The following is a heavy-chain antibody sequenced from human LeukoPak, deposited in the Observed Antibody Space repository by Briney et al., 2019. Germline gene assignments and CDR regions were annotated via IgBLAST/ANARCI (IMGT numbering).Heavy chain of an antibody. J-gene: IGHJ4*02. CDR3: AKAKSYYSNYDY. CDR1: GFTFSNYG. Sequence: PGGSLRLSCAASGFTFSNYGMSWVRQAPGKGLEWVSVISGSGANTYYADSVKGRFTISGDNSKNTLYLQVNSLGAEDTAVYYCAKAKSYYSNYDYWGQGTLVTVSS. CDR2: ISGSGANT. D-gene: IGHD4-11*01. V-gene: IGHV3-23*01.